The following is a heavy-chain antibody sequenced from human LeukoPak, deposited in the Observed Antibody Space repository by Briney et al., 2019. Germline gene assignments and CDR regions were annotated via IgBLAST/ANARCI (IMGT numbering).Heavy chain of an antibody. Sequence: GASVKVSCKASGYTFTSYDISWVRQAPGQGLEWMGWINPNSGGTNYAQKFQGRVTMTRDTSISTAYMELSRLRSDDTAVYYCASADLVRGVIPRVKTAFDPWGQGTLVTVSS. CDR1: GYTFTSYD. CDR3: ASADLVRGVIPRVKTAFDP. J-gene: IGHJ5*02. V-gene: IGHV1-2*02. CDR2: INPNSGGT. D-gene: IGHD3-10*01.